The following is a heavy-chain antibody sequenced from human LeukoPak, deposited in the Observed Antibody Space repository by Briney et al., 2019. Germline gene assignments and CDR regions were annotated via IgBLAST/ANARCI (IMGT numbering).Heavy chain of an antibody. Sequence: PSETLSLTCTVSGGSLSSHYWSWIRQPPGKGLEWIGYIYYSGSTNYNPSLKSRVTISVDTSKNQFSLKLSSVTAADTAVYYCARVLIKRTPADAGTTWHYYMDVWGKGTTVTVSS. J-gene: IGHJ6*03. CDR1: GGSLSSHY. D-gene: IGHD1-7*01. CDR3: ARVLIKRTPADAGTTWHYYMDV. V-gene: IGHV4-59*11. CDR2: IYYSGST.